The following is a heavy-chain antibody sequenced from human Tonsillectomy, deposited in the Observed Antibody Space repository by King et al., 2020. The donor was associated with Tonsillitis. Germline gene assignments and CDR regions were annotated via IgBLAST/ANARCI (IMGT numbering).Heavy chain of an antibody. CDR3: ARVGLRRGVSYLGMAV. CDR2: NSGYNGNT. D-gene: IGHD3-16*01. CDR1: DYSFTNYG. V-gene: IGHV1-18*01. J-gene: IGHJ6*01. Sequence: VQLVESGAEVKKPGASVKVSCKASDYSFTNYGINWVRQAPGPGLEWMGWNSGYNGNTNYALKLQGRLTMTTDTSTSTAYMELRSLRSDDTAVYYCARVGLRRGVSYLGMAVWGQGTTVTVPS.